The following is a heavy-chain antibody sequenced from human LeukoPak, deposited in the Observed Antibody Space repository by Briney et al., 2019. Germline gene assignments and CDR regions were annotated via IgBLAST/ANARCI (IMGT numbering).Heavy chain of an antibody. J-gene: IGHJ4*02. CDR2: ITSSSRYT. CDR1: VFTFSTYN. Sequence: PGGSLRLSCAASVFTFSTYNMNWVRQAPGKGLEWVSSITSSSRYTFYADSVKGRFTISRDNAKNSLYLQMNSLRAEDTALYYCAKAVPDCSGGSCYAGDHFDYWGQGTLVTVSS. D-gene: IGHD2-15*01. CDR3: AKAVPDCSGGSCYAGDHFDY. V-gene: IGHV3-21*04.